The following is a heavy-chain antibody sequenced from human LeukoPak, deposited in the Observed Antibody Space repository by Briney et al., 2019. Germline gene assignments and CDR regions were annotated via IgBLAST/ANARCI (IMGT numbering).Heavy chain of an antibody. J-gene: IGHJ4*02. D-gene: IGHD5-12*01. Sequence: GASVKVSCKASGYTSTSYYMHWVPQAPGHRLEWMGWMNPNRGNTGYAQKFQGRVTMTRKTSISTAYMELSSLRSEATAVSYCAREGGLRLGPRDFDYWGQGTLVTVSS. CDR2: MNPNRGNT. CDR1: GYTSTSYY. V-gene: IGHV1-8*02. CDR3: AREGGLRLGPRDFDY.